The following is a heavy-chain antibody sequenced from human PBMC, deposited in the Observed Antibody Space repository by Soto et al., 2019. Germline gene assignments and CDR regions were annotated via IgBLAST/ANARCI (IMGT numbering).Heavy chain of an antibody. CDR3: ARRYGYSFDY. V-gene: IGHV4-59*08. Sequence: SETLSLTCTVSGGSISSYYWSWIRQPPGKGLEWIGYIYYSGSTNYNPSLKSRVTISVDTSKNQFSLKLSSVTAADTAVYYCARRYGYSFDYWGQGTLDTVSS. J-gene: IGHJ4*02. CDR2: IYYSGST. CDR1: GGSISSYY. D-gene: IGHD1-1*01.